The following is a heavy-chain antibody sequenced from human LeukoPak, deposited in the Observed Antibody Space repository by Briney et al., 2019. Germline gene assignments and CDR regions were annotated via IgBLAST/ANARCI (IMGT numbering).Heavy chain of an antibody. CDR3: AKVRSYDNNGYYDY. CDR1: GFTFDDYA. D-gene: IGHD3-22*01. Sequence: QTGGSLRLSCAASGFTFDDYAMHWVRQAPGKGLEWVSLISCDGGSTYYADSVKVRFTISRDNSKNSLYLQMNSLRAEDTALYSCAKVRSYDNNGYYDYWGQGTLVTVSS. V-gene: IGHV3-43D*04. J-gene: IGHJ4*02. CDR2: ISCDGGST.